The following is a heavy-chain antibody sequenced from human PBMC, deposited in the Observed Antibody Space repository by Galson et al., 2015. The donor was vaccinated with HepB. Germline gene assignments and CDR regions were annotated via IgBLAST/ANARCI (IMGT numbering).Heavy chain of an antibody. V-gene: IGHV3-9*01. J-gene: IGHJ4*02. Sequence: SLRLSCAASGFTFDDYGMHWVRQAPGKGLEWVSGISWNSGSIGYADSVKGRFTISRDNAKNSLYLQMNSLRAEDTALYYCARAVGNAYFDYWGQGTLVTVSS. CDR3: ARAVGNAYFDY. CDR1: GFTFDDYG. CDR2: ISWNSGSI. D-gene: IGHD1-26*01.